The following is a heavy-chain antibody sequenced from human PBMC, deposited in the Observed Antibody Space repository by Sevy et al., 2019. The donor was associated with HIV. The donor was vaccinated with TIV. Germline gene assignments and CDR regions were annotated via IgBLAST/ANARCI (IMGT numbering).Heavy chain of an antibody. CDR1: GGSITSLY. J-gene: IGHJ5*01. D-gene: IGHD1-26*01. CDR3: AGENAWGRGYS. Sequence: SETLSRTCTVSGGSITSLYWNWIRQPPGKGLEWISNIYYNGHINYNPSLKSRVTLSLDTSKNQISLRLSSVTAADTAMYYCAGENAWGRGYSCRQGTLFTVSS. CDR2: IYYNGHI. V-gene: IGHV4-59*08.